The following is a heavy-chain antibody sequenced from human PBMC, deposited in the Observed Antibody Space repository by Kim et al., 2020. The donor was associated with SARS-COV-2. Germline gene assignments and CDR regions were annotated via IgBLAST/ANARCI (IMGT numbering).Heavy chain of an antibody. CDR2: IYYSGST. CDR3: ARVAYYYDSSGSNLYFDY. J-gene: IGHJ4*02. Sequence: SETLSLTCTVSGGSISSGGYYWSWIRQHPGKGLEWIGYIYYSGSTYYNPSLKSRVTISVDTSKNQFSLKLSSVTAADTAVYYCARVAYYYDSSGSNLYFDYWGQGTLVTVSS. CDR1: GGSISSGGYY. D-gene: IGHD3-22*01. V-gene: IGHV4-31*03.